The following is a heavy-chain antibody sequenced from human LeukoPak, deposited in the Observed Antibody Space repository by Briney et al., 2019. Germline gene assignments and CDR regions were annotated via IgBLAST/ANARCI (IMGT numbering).Heavy chain of an antibody. CDR1: GFTFSSYA. D-gene: IGHD3-10*01. V-gene: IGHV3-23*01. J-gene: IGHJ4*02. Sequence: GGSLRLSCAASGFTFSSYAMSWVRQAPGKGLEWVSAISGSGGSTYYADSVKGRFTISRDNSKNTLYLQINSLRAEDRAVCYCVKTALWFGALLGGWVAEGYYFDHWGQGTLVTVSP. CDR3: VKTALWFGALLGGWVAEGYYFDH. CDR2: ISGSGGST.